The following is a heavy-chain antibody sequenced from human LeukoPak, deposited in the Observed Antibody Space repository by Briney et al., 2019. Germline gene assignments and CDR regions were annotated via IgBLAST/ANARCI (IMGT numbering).Heavy chain of an antibody. D-gene: IGHD3-10*01. Sequence: ASVKVSCKASGYTFTSYGISWVRQAPGQGLEWMGWISAYNGNTNYAQKLQGRVTMTTDTSTSTAYMELRSLRSDDTAVYYCARESGAVWFGELVDYWGQGTLVTVSS. CDR3: ARESGAVWFGELVDY. V-gene: IGHV1-18*01. CDR1: GYTFTSYG. CDR2: ISAYNGNT. J-gene: IGHJ4*02.